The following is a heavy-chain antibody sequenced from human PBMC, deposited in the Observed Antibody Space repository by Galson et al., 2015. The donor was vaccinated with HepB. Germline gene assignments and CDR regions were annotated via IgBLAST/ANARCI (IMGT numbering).Heavy chain of an antibody. D-gene: IGHD2-15*01. CDR3: ARDAVGGGKLPGEF. J-gene: IGHJ4*02. CDR1: GFTFSSYG. V-gene: IGHV3-30*03. CDR2: LSYDGTNN. Sequence: SLRLSRAASGFTFSSYGMHWVRQPPGKGLEWVALLSYDGTNNHYADSVKGRFTISRDNPKNTLYMEMNDLRIDDTAVYYCARDAVGGGKLPGEFWGQGTQVTVSS.